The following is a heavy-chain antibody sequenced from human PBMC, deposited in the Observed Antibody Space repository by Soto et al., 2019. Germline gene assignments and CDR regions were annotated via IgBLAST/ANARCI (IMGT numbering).Heavy chain of an antibody. V-gene: IGHV1-18*01. Sequence: ASVKVSCKASGYTFTSYGISWVRQAPGQGLEWMGWNSAYNGNTNYAQKLQGRVTMTTDTSTSTAYMELRSLRSDDTVVYYCASEYGGYMVYWGQGTLVTVSS. J-gene: IGHJ4*02. D-gene: IGHD5-12*01. CDR2: NSAYNGNT. CDR3: ASEYGGYMVY. CDR1: GYTFTSYG.